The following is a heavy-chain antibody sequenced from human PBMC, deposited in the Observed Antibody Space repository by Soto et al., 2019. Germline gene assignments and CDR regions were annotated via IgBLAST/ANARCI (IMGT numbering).Heavy chain of an antibody. V-gene: IGHV5-10-1*01. J-gene: IGHJ4*02. Sequence: PGEPRKISCKGSGSSLTSYWFTWVRKIPGKGLGSMGRIHPRASYTNFSPSFQGHVTISADKSISTAYLQWSSLKASDTAMYYCARRVGNYDTSGYYFDSWGQGTQVTVSS. CDR1: GSSLTSYW. CDR3: ARRVGNYDTSGYYFDS. D-gene: IGHD3-22*01. CDR2: IHPRASYT.